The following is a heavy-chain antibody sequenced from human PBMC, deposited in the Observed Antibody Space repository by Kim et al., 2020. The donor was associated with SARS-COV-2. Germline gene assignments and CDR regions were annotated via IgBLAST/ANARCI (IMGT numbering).Heavy chain of an antibody. D-gene: IGHD3-9*01. CDR3: ARHSAYDILTGYYLPWFDS. J-gene: IGHJ5*01. CDR2: VYYSGTA. CDR1: ADSFSSSDYY. V-gene: IGHV4-39*01. Sequence: SETLSLTCTVSADSFSSSDYYWGWIRQPPGKGLEWIGTVYYSGTAYYTPSLKSRVTMSVDTSENQFSLKLRSVTAADTAVYYCARHSAYDILTGYYLPWFDSWGQGTLVTVSS.